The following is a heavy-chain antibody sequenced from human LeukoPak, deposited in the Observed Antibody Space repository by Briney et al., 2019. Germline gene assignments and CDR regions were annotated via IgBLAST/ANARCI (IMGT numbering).Heavy chain of an antibody. V-gene: IGHV4-4*07. CDR1: GGSISNYY. J-gene: IGHJ4*02. CDR3: ARGPPPDFDY. Sequence: SETLSLTCTVSGGSISNYYWSWVRQPAGKGLEWIGRIYTSGSTDYNPSLKSRVTMSVDTSKNHFSLRLTSVTAADTAVYYCARGPPPDFDYWGQGTLVTVSS. CDR2: IYTSGST.